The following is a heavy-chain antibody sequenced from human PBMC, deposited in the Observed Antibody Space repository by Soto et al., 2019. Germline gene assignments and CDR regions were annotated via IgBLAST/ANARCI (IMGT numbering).Heavy chain of an antibody. D-gene: IGHD3-9*01. CDR1: GYSFSSYL. CDR3: EREGYDILFVYYKNYYYYGMDV. CDR2: IYPGDSAT. J-gene: IGHJ6*01. Sequence: KSLKISCKGSGYSFSSYLIAGVRQMPGKGLEWMGSIYPGDSATRYSPSFPGQFTISAAKSISTAYLPWTSLQASDTAMYYCEREGYDILFVYYKNYYYYGMDVWGQVTTATV. V-gene: IGHV5-51*01.